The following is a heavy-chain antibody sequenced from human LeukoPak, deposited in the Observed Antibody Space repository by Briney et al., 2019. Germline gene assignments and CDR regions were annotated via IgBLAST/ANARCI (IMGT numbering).Heavy chain of an antibody. D-gene: IGHD3-10*01. CDR3: ARDSSRAAYYYGSYGVDV. V-gene: IGHV4-30-4*01. CDR2: IYYSGST. Sequence: SETLSLTCTVSGGSISSYYWSWIRQPPGKGLEWIGYIYYSGSTYYNPSLKSRVTISVDTSKNQFSLKLSSVTAADTAVYYCARDSSRAAYYYGSYGVDVWGQGTTVTVSS. CDR1: GGSISSYY. J-gene: IGHJ6*02.